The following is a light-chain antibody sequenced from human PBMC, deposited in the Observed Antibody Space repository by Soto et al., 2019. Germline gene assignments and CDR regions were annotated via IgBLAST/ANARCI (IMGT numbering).Light chain of an antibody. V-gene: IGKV1D-12*01. CDR1: QGISNW. J-gene: IGKJ1*01. Sequence: DIQMTQSPSSVSASIGDRVTITCRASQGISNWIAWYQQKPGKAPKLLIYAAYNLESGVPSRFSASGSGTDFTLTLNSLQPEDFATYYCQQGYSTPWTFGQGTKVDIK. CDR3: QQGYSTPWT. CDR2: AAY.